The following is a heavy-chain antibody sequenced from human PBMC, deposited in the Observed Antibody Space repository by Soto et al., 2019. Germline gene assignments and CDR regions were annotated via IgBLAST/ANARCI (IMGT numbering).Heavy chain of an antibody. V-gene: IGHV3-33*01. CDR3: ARDTGTSHWHDY. D-gene: IGHD2-2*01. J-gene: IGHJ4*02. CDR2: IWYDGSNK. Sequence: QVQLVESGGGVVQPGRSLGLSCAASGFTFSSYGMHWVRQAPGKGLEWVAVIWYDGSNKYYADSVKGRFTISRDNSKNTLYLQMNSLRAEDTAVYYCARDTGTSHWHDYWGQGTLVTVSS. CDR1: GFTFSSYG.